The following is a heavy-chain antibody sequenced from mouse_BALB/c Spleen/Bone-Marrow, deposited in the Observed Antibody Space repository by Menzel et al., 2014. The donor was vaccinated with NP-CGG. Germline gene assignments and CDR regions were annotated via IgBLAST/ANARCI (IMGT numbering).Heavy chain of an antibody. CDR3: ARRGWYYAMDY. J-gene: IGHJ4*01. CDR1: GFTFSDYY. Sequence: EVKLVESGGGLVQPGGSLKLSCATSGFTFSDYYMYWVRQTPEKRLEWVAYISNGGGSTYYPDTVKGRFTISRDNAKNTLYPQMSRLKSEGTAMYYCARRGWYYAMDYWGQGTSVTVSS. V-gene: IGHV5-12*02. D-gene: IGHD2-3*01. CDR2: ISNGGGST.